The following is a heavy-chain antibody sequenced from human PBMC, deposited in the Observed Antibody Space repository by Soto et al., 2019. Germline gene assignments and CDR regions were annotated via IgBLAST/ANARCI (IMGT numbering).Heavy chain of an antibody. J-gene: IGHJ6*02. D-gene: IGHD2-2*01. Sequence: SVKVSCKASGGTFSSYAISWVRQAPGQGLEWMGGIIPTFGTANYAQKFQGRVTITADKSTSTAYMELSSLRSEDTAVYYCARHRTQLLSSPYYYYGMDVWGQGTTVTISS. CDR1: GGTFSSYA. CDR3: ARHRTQLLSSPYYYYGMDV. V-gene: IGHV1-69*06. CDR2: IIPTFGTA.